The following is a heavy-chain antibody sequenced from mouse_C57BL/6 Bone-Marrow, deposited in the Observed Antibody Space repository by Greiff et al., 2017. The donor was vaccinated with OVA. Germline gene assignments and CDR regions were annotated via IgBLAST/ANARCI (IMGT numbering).Heavy chain of an antibody. J-gene: IGHJ3*01. CDR1: GYTFTDYY. CDR3: ARTYYGSIAY. CDR2: INPNNGGT. V-gene: IGHV1-26*01. D-gene: IGHD1-1*01. Sequence: EVQLQQSGPELVKPGASVKISCKASGYTFTDYYMNWVKQSHGKSLEWIGDINPNNGGTSYNQKFKGKATLTVDKSSSTAYMELRSLTSEDSAVYYRARTYYGSIAYWGQGTLVTVSA.